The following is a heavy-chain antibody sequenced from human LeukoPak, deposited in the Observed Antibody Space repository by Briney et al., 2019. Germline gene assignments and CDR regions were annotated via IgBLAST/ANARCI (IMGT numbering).Heavy chain of an antibody. D-gene: IGHD3-22*01. V-gene: IGHV1-2*02. CDR3: ARVYDSSGYYPPYYYGMDV. CDR1: GYTFTGYY. CDR2: INPNSGGT. J-gene: IGHJ6*02. Sequence: ASVKVSCKASGYTFTGYYMHWVRQAPGQGLEWMGWINPNSGGTNYAQKFQGRVTMTRDTSISTAYMELSRLRSDDTAVYYCARVYDSSGYYPPYYYGMDVWGQGTTVIVSS.